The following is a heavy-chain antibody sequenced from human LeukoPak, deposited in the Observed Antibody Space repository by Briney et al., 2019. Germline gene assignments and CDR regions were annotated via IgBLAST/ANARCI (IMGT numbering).Heavy chain of an antibody. Sequence: GRSLRLSCAASGFTFSSYAMHWVRQASGKGLEYVSAISSNGGSTYYANSVKGRFTISRDNSKNTLYLQMGSLRAEDMAVYYCARSSGPQDYYYYMDVWGKGTTVTVSS. CDR3: ARSSGPQDYYYYMDV. J-gene: IGHJ6*03. D-gene: IGHD2-15*01. CDR2: ISSNGGST. V-gene: IGHV3-64*01. CDR1: GFTFSSYA.